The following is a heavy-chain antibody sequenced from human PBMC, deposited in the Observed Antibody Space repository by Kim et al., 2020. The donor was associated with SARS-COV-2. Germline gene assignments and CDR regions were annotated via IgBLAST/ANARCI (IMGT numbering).Heavy chain of an antibody. CDR1: GYTFSNYV. D-gene: IGHD3-16*01. CDR3: ATKGGAGWLNY. Sequence: ASVKVSCEASGYTFSNYVLHWVRQAPGQRLEWMGWVSPGNGNTKYSQRFQDRVTITADTSATIAYMELSSLRSEDTAVYYCATKGGAGWLNYWGQGTLVTVSS. V-gene: IGHV1-3*01. CDR2: VSPGNGNT. J-gene: IGHJ4*02.